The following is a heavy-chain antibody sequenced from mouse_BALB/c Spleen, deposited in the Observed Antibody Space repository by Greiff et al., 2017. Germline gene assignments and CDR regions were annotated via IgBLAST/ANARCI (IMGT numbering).Heavy chain of an antibody. Sequence: EVMLVESGGGLVQPGGSRKLSCAASGFTFSSFGMHWVRQAPEKGLEWVAYISSGSSTIYYADTVKGRFTISRDNPKNTLFLQMTSLRSEDTAMYYCARGRTGTGDYYFDYWGQGTTLTVSS. V-gene: IGHV5-17*02. CDR1: GFTFSSFG. D-gene: IGHD4-1*01. CDR2: ISSGSSTI. CDR3: ARGRTGTGDYYFDY. J-gene: IGHJ2*01.